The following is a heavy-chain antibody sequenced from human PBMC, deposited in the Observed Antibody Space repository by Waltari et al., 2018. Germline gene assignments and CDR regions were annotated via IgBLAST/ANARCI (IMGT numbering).Heavy chain of an antibody. CDR3: VKGGWGFGAFYEQH. V-gene: IGHV3-9*01. J-gene: IGHJ4*02. CDR2: IGGNSGAI. Sequence: EVQLVTSGGGLVQPGRSLRLACVGSGFRFDDYAMCWVGQRPGRGLGGRTGIGGNSGAIGYADSVGGRFSTYRDNARKSLYRQMGRLRPEDTALYYCVKGGWGFGAFYEQHWGQGIQVTVSS. D-gene: IGHD3-10*01. CDR1: GFRFDDYA.